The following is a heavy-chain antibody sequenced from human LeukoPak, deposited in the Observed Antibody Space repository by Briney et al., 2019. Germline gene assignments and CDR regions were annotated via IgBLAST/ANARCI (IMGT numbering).Heavy chain of an antibody. CDR2: INADGSAT. D-gene: IGHD6-19*01. CDR3: ARARGAVGRIDY. J-gene: IGHJ4*02. V-gene: IGHV3-74*01. CDR1: GFSFRSFW. Sequence: GGSLRLSCAASGFSFRSFWMYWVRQAPGKGLEWVSRINADGSATSSADSVKGRFTISRDNSKNTLYLQMNSLRAEDTAVYYCARARGAVGRIDYWGQGTMVTVSS.